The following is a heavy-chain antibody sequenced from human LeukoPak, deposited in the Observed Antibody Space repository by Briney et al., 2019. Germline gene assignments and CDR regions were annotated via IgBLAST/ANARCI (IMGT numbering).Heavy chain of an antibody. CDR1: GFTLSSYS. CDR2: IDSDTYGNTI. V-gene: IGHV3-48*02. D-gene: IGHD2-2*02. J-gene: IGHJ4*02. Sequence: GGSLRLSCAASGFTLSSYSMNWVRQAPGKGLEWISYIDSDTYGNTIYYPHTVKGRFTISRDNAKNSLYLQMDSLRDEDTAVYSCARGYCTSSSCYNDYWGQGTLVTVSS. CDR3: ARGYCTSSSCYNDY.